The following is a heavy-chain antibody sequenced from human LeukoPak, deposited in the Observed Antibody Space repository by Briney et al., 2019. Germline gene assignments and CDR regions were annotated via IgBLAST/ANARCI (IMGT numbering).Heavy chain of an antibody. Sequence: GGSLRLSRAASGFTFSDYYMSWIRQAPGKGLEWVSYISSSGSTIYYADSVKGRFTISRDNAKNSLYLQMNSLRAEDTAVYYCARARTLYYFDYWGQGTLVTVSS. CDR2: ISSSGSTI. CDR1: GFTFSDYY. V-gene: IGHV3-11*01. D-gene: IGHD2/OR15-2a*01. CDR3: ARARTLYYFDY. J-gene: IGHJ4*02.